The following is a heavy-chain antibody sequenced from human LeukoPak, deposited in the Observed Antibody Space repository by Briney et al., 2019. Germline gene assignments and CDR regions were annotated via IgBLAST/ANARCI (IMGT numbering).Heavy chain of an antibody. CDR2: VYYSGST. CDR3: ARWDYYDSSGYSY. CDR1: GGSISSYY. J-gene: IGHJ4*02. D-gene: IGHD3-22*01. Sequence: SETMSLTCTVSGGSISSYYLSWIRQPPGKGLEWIGYVYYSGSTNYNPALKSRVTISVDTSKNQFSLKLSSVTAADTAVYYCARWDYYDSSGYSYWGQGTLVTVSS. V-gene: IGHV4-59*01.